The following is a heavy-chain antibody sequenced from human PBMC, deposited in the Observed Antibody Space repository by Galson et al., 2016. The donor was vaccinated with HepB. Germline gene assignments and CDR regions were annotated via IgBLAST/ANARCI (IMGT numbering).Heavy chain of an antibody. CDR3: AKDYCSDTCHLGRWNV. CDR1: GFSFSNYG. D-gene: IGHD2-15*01. V-gene: IGHV3-30*18. J-gene: IGHJ6*02. Sequence: SLGLSCAASGFSFSNYGMHWVRQAPGKGLEWVAGVSYGGSKNYYVDSVKGRFTISRGNSKNTLYLQMNSLRPEDTAIYYCAKDYCSDTCHLGRWNVWGQGTPVTGSS. CDR2: VSYGGSKN.